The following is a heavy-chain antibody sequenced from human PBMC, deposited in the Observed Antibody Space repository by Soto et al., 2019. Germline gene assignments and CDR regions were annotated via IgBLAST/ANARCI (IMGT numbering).Heavy chain of an antibody. J-gene: IGHJ5*02. D-gene: IGHD3-10*01. CDR3: VKAQEFGSS. CDR2: ITSSGSTT. CDR1: GFSFSSYA. V-gene: IGHV3-48*01. Sequence: EVQLVESGGGLVQPGGSLRLSCAASGFSFSSYAMNWVRQAPGKGLEWVSYITSSGSTTHYADSVKGRFTMSRDNAKNSLYLQMNSLRVEDTAVYYCVKAQEFGSSWGQGTLVTVSS.